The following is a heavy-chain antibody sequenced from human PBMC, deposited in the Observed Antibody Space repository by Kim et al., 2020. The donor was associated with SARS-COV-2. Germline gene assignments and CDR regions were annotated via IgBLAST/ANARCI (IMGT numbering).Heavy chain of an antibody. CDR3: ARQDGKGAYYYYGMDV. V-gene: IGHV5-10-1*01. J-gene: IGHJ6*02. CDR2: IDPSDSYT. D-gene: IGHD2-15*01. CDR1: GYSFTSYW. Sequence: GESLKISCKGSGYSFTSYWISWVRQMPGKGLEWMGRIDPSDSYTNYSPSFQGHVTISADKSISTAYLQWSSLKASDTAMYYCARQDGKGAYYYYGMDVWGQGTTVTVSS.